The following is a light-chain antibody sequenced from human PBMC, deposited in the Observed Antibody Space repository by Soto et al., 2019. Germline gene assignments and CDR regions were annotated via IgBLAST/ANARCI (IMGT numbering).Light chain of an antibody. CDR1: SSNIGGNT. J-gene: IGLJ2*01. V-gene: IGLV1-44*01. CDR3: AAWDATLNGPV. CDR2: SNN. Sequence: QPVLAQPPSASGTPGQRVTISCSGSSSNIGGNTVSWYQQLPGTAPKLLIYSNNQRPSGVPDRFSGSKSGTSASLAISGLQSEDEADYYCAAWDATLNGPVFGGGTKVTVL.